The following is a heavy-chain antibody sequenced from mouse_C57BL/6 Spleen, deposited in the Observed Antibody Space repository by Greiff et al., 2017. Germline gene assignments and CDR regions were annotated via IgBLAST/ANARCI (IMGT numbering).Heavy chain of an antibody. Sequence: VQLQQSGPELVKPGASVKISCKASGYAFSSSWMNWVKQRPGKGLEWIGRIYPGDGDTNYNGKFKGKATLTADKSSSTAYMQLSSLTSEDSSVYFCASSYYSPYFFDYWGQGTTLTVSS. CDR1: GYAFSSSW. CDR3: ASSYYSPYFFDY. V-gene: IGHV1-82*01. CDR2: IYPGDGDT. J-gene: IGHJ2*01. D-gene: IGHD2-12*01.